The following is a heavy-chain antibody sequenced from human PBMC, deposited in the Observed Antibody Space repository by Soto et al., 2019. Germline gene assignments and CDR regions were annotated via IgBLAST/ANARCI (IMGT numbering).Heavy chain of an antibody. Sequence: SGPTLVNPTQTLTLNCAFSGFSLSTTGEGVGWFRQPPGKAPEWLALIYWDDDVRYSPSLRNRLTITKDTSENQVVLTMTNIDPLDTATYSCVHTTVSNGAWLDPWGQGILVTVYS. D-gene: IGHD1-1*01. CDR1: GFSLSTTGEG. CDR3: VHTTVSNGAWLDP. V-gene: IGHV2-5*02. J-gene: IGHJ5*02. CDR2: IYWDDDV.